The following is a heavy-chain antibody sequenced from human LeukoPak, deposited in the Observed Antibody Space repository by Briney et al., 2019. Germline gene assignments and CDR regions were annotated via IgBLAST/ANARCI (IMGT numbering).Heavy chain of an antibody. J-gene: IGHJ5*02. CDR3: ARTYYYDSSGYYYSQPNWFDP. CDR1: GGSISSSSYY. CDR2: IYYSGST. D-gene: IGHD3-22*01. Sequence: SETLSLTCTVSGGSISSSSYYWGWIRQPPGKGLEWIGSIYYSGSTYYNPSLKSRVTISVDTSKNQFSLKLSSVTAADTAVYYCARTYYYDSSGYYYSQPNWFDPWGQGTLVTVSS. V-gene: IGHV4-39*07.